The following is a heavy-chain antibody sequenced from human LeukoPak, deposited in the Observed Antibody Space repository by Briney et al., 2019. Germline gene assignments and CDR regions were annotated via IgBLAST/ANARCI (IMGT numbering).Heavy chain of an antibody. CDR2: INSDGSST. V-gene: IGHV3-74*01. J-gene: IGHJ5*02. Sequence: PGGSLRLSCAASGFTFSSYWMHWVRQAPGKGLVWVSRINSDGSSTSYADSVKGRFTISRDNAKNTLYLQMNSLRAEDTAVYYCASAIAVAGPNWFDPWGQGTLVTVSS. D-gene: IGHD6-19*01. CDR1: GFTFSSYW. CDR3: ASAIAVAGPNWFDP.